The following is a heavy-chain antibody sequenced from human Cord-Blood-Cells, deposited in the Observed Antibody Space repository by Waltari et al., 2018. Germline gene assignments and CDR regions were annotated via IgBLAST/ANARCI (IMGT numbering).Heavy chain of an antibody. Sequence: QLQRQESGPGLVKPSETLSLTCTVSGGSISSSSYYWGWIRQPPGKGLEWIGSIYYSGSTYYNPSLKSRVTISVDTSKNPFSLKLSSVTAADTAVYYCARPQGICSGGSCYSDAFDIWGQGTMVTVSS. CDR2: IYYSGST. V-gene: IGHV4-39*01. CDR3: ARPQGICSGGSCYSDAFDI. D-gene: IGHD2-15*01. CDR1: GGSISSSSYY. J-gene: IGHJ3*02.